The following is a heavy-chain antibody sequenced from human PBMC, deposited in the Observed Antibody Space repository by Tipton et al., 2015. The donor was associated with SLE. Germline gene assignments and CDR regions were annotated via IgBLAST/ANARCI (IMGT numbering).Heavy chain of an antibody. V-gene: IGHV4-34*01. Sequence: TLSLTCAVYGGSFSGYYWSWIRQPPGKGLEWIGEINHSGSTNYNPSLKSRVTMSVDTSKNQFSLKLSSVTAADTAVYYCARRITMVRGANDAFDIWGQGTMVTVSS. D-gene: IGHD3-10*01. CDR3: ARRITMVRGANDAFDI. J-gene: IGHJ3*02. CDR1: GGSFSGYY. CDR2: INHSGST.